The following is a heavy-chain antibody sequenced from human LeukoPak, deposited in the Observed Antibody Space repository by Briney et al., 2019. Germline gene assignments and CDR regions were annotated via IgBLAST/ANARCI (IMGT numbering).Heavy chain of an antibody. CDR2: ISSDGSIT. CDR3: ARDYYDRSGYRNWFDP. D-gene: IGHD3-22*01. CDR1: GFTFNNYW. J-gene: IGHJ5*02. V-gene: IGHV3-74*01. Sequence: PGGSLRLSCAASGFTFNNYWMHLVRQAPGKGLVWVSYISSDGSITSYADSVKGRFTISRDNAKNTLYLQMNSLRAEDTALYYCARDYYDRSGYRNWFDPWGQGTLVTVSS.